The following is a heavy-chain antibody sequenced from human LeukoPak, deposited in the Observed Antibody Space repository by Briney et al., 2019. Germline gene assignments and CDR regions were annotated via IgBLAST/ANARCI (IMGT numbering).Heavy chain of an antibody. D-gene: IGHD2-8*01. CDR1: GFTFSSYG. CDR2: IPYDGSNK. J-gene: IGHJ4*02. CDR3: AKDAGYCTNGVCYTPFDY. Sequence: GGSLRLSCAASGFTFSSYGMHWVRQAPGKGLEWVAVIPYDGSNKYYADSVKGRFTISRDNSKNTLYLQMNSLRAEDTAVYYCAKDAGYCTNGVCYTPFDYWGQGTLVTVSS. V-gene: IGHV3-30*18.